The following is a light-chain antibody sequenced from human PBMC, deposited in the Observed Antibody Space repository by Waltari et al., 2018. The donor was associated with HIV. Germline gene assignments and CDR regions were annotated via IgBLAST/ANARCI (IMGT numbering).Light chain of an antibody. CDR3: QQSFSAPT. V-gene: IGKV1-39*01. Sequence: DIQMAQSPSYLYAAIGDRVTITCRASQNITHYLNWYHQIPGKAPRLLIYGATRLQGGVPSRFRGIGSGTFFTLIITSLQPEDFGTYYTQQSFSAPTFGRGTRVDIK. J-gene: IGKJ5*01. CDR2: GAT. CDR1: QNITHY.